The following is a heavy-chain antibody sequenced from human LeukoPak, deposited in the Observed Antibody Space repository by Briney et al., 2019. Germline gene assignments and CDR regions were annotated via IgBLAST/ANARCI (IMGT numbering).Heavy chain of an antibody. D-gene: IGHD2/OR15-2a*01. V-gene: IGHV3-30-3*01. CDR1: GFTFSGYA. CDR3: AGVPGNDYFGAFYI. Sequence: PGGSLRLSCAASGFTFSGYAMHWVRQAPGNGLDWVAVISYDGSSKYYADSVKGRFTISRDNSKSTLYLQMNSLRAEDTAVYYCAGVPGNDYFGAFYIWGQGTMVTVSS. J-gene: IGHJ3*02. CDR2: ISYDGSSK.